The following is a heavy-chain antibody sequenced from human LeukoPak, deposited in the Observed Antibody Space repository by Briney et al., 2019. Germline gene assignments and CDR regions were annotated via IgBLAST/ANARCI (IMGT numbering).Heavy chain of an antibody. J-gene: IGHJ6*03. CDR2: IYTSGST. CDR3: ARDLGRRDVVVVPAAPVGYMDV. V-gene: IGHV4-4*07. Sequence: SETLSLTCTVSGGSISSYYWSWIRQPAGKGLEWIGRIYTSGSTNYNPSLKSRVTMSVDTSKNQFSLKLSSVTAADTAAYYCARDLGRRDVVVVPAAPVGYMDVWGKGTTVTVSS. D-gene: IGHD2-2*01. CDR1: GGSISSYY.